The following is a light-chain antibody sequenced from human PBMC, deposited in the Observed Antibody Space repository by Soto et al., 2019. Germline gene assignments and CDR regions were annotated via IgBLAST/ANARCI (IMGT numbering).Light chain of an antibody. CDR2: DVY. CDR3: TSYTSTXTPYV. J-gene: IGLJ1*01. CDR1: SSDVGRYTY. V-gene: IGLV2-14*01. Sequence: QSVLTQPASVSGSPGQSITISCAGTSSDVGRYTYVSWYQQHPGKAPKLIIYDVYNRPSGVSTRFSGSKSGNTASLSIFGLQAEDEADYYCTSYTSTXTPYVFGGGTKVTVL.